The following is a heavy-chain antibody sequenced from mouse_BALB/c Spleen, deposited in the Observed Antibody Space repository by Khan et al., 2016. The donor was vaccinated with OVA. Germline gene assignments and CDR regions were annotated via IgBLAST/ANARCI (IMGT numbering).Heavy chain of an antibody. Sequence: VELVESGGGLVKPGGSLKLSCAASGFIFSSYAMSWVRQTPEKRLEWVATISSGGSYTYYPDSVKGRFTISRDNAKNTLYLQMSSLRSEDTAMYYCVRVYFGYFDYWGQGTTLTVSS. J-gene: IGHJ2*01. CDR2: ISSGGSYT. CDR3: VRVYFGYFDY. D-gene: IGHD2-1*01. V-gene: IGHV5-9-3*01. CDR1: GFIFSSYA.